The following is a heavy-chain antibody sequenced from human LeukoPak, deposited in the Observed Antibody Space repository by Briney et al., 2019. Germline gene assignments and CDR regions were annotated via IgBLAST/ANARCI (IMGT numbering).Heavy chain of an antibody. CDR1: GFTFSSYW. J-gene: IGHJ6*02. CDR2: IKQGGSEK. Sequence: GGPLRLSCAASGFTFSSYWMSWVRQAPGKGLEWVANIKQGGSEKYYVDSVKGRFTISRDDAKNSLYLQMNSLRAEDTAVYYCAREGDYYDSSGIGLDYYYYGMDVWGQGTTVTVSS. CDR3: AREGDYYDSSGIGLDYYYYGMDV. V-gene: IGHV3-7*01. D-gene: IGHD3-22*01.